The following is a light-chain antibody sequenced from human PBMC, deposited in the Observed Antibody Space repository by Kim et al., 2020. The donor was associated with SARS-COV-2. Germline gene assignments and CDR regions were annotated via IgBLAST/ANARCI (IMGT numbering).Light chain of an antibody. CDR3: QQYNNWPPWT. J-gene: IGKJ1*01. CDR2: RAS. Sequence: EIVMTQSPATLSVSPGERATLSCRASQSVSSNLAWYQQKPGQAPRLLIYRASTRATGIPARFSGSGSGTEFTLTISSLQSEDFALYYCQQYNNWPPWTFGQGTKVDIK. CDR1: QSVSSN. V-gene: IGKV3-15*01.